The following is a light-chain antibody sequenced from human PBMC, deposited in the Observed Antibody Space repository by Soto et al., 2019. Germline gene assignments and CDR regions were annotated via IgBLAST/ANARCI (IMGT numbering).Light chain of an antibody. J-gene: IGKJ2*01. CDR1: QSVSSN. CDR2: GAS. CDR3: QQFNNWPLDPMYT. V-gene: IGKV3-15*01. Sequence: EIVMTQSPATLSVSPGERATLSCRASQSVSSNLAWYQQKPGQAPRLLIYGASTRATGIPARFSGSGSGTAFTLTISSLQSEDSAVYYCQQFNNWPLDPMYTFGQGTKLEIK.